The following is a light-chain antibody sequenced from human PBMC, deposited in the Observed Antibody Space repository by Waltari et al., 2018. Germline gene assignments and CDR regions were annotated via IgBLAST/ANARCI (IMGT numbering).Light chain of an antibody. V-gene: IGKV1D-12*01. Sequence: DIQMTQSPSSVSASVGDRVTITCRAGQGNSSRLAWYQQKPGKAPNLLIYEASSLQSGAPSRFSGSGSETDFTLTVSSLQPEDFATYYCQQTNSFPLTFGGGTKVEIK. CDR3: QQTNSFPLT. CDR2: EAS. CDR1: QGNSSR. J-gene: IGKJ4*01.